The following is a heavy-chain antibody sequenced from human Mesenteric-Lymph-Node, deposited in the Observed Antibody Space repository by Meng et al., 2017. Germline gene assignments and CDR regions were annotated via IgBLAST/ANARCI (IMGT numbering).Heavy chain of an antibody. CDR3: ARDLMVRGVLLDY. V-gene: IGHV4-34*01. CDR1: GGSISSYY. CDR2: INHSGST. D-gene: IGHD3-10*01. J-gene: IGHJ4*02. Sequence: SETLSLTCTVSGGSISSYYWSWIRQPPGKGLEWIGEINHSGSTNYNPSLKSRVTISVDTSKNQFSLKLSSVTAADTAVYYCARDLMVRGVLLDYWGQGTLVTVSS.